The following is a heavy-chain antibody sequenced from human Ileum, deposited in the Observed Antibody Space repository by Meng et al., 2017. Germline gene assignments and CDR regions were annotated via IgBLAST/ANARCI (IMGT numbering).Heavy chain of an antibody. CDR1: GGSFSTYY. D-gene: IGHD4-11*01. Sequence: QVQLQQWGAGLLKPSEPLALTCGIGGGSFSTYYWSWIRQPPGKGLEWIGEISRSGTTNYNPSLKSRVTISVDTSKNQFSLTVTSVTAADSALYYCARSGVTTVTYLDWGQGTLVTVSS. J-gene: IGHJ4*02. CDR2: ISRSGTT. CDR3: ARSGVTTVTYLD. V-gene: IGHV4-34*01.